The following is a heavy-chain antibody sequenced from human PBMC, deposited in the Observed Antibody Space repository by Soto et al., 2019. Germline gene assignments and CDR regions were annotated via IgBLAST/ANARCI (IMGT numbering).Heavy chain of an antibody. Sequence: ASVKVSCKASGFTFFTSAVQWVRQARGRGLEWIGWIVVGSGNTNYAQKFQERVTITRDMSTNTAYMELTSLRSEDTAVYYCAADPYCGGDCYFDYWGQGIMVTVSS. CDR2: IVVGSGNT. J-gene: IGHJ4*02. V-gene: IGHV1-58*01. CDR3: AADPYCGGDCYFDY. CDR1: GFTFFTSA. D-gene: IGHD2-21*02.